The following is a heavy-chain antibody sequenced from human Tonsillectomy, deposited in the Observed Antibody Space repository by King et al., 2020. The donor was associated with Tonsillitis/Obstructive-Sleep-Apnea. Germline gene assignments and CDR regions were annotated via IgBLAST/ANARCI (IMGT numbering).Heavy chain of an antibody. D-gene: IGHD1-26*01. CDR2: IDWDDDK. J-gene: IGHJ5*02. CDR3: ARGGAELLGVNWFDP. Sequence: VTLKESGPALVKPTQTLTLTCTFSGFSLSTSGMCVSWIRQPPGKALEWLARIDWDDDKYYSTSLKTRLTISKDTSKNQVVLTMTNMDPVDTATYYCARGGAELLGVNWFDPWGQGTLVTVSS. V-gene: IGHV2-70*11. CDR1: GFSLSTSGMC.